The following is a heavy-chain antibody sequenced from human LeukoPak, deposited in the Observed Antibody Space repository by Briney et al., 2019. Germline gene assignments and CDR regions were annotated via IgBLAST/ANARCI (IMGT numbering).Heavy chain of an antibody. J-gene: IGHJ6*02. CDR3: ARSLGELYYYHYGMDV. CDR2: ISYDGSNK. CDR1: GFTFSSYA. D-gene: IGHD3-10*01. V-gene: IGHV3-30*04. Sequence: GGSLRLSCAASGFTFSSYAMHWVRQAPGKGLEWVAVISYDGSNKYYADSVKGRFTISRDNSKNTLYLQMNSLRAEDTAVYYCARSLGELYYYHYGMDVWGQGTTVTVSS.